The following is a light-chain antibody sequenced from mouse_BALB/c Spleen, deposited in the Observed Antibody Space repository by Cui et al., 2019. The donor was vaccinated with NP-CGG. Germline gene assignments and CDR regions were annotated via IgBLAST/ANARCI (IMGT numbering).Light chain of an antibody. CDR1: TGAVTTSNY. CDR3: ALWYSNHWV. V-gene: IGLV1*01. CDR2: GTN. Sequence: QPVVPRDSALPTSPGETVTLTCRSSTGAVTTSNYANWVQEKPDHLFTGLIGGTNNRAPGVPARFSGSLIGDKAALTITGAQTEDEAIYFCALWYSNHWVFGGGTKLTVL. J-gene: IGLJ1*01.